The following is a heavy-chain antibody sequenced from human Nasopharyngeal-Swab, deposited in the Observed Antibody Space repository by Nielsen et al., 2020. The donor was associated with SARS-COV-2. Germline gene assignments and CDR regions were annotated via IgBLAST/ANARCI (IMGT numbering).Heavy chain of an antibody. Sequence: SETLSLTCAVSGGSISSSNWWSWVRQPPGKGLEWIGEIYHSGSTNYNPSLKSRVTISVDTSKNQFSLKLSSVTAADTAVYYCARVSGQLVLIDYWGQGTLVTVSS. CDR3: ARVSGQLVLIDY. J-gene: IGHJ4*02. V-gene: IGHV4-4*02. CDR1: GGSISSSNW. D-gene: IGHD6-6*01. CDR2: IYHSGST.